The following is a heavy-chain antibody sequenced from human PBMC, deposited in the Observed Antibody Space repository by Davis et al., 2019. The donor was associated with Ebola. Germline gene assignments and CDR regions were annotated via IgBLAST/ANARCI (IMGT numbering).Heavy chain of an antibody. CDR2: IIPILGIA. V-gene: IGHV1-69*04. D-gene: IGHD2-2*01. J-gene: IGHJ5*02. CDR3: SSDQLVVVPAAIWFNP. Sequence: AASVKVSRKASRYTYTSYVMHGVRQPLGQRLAWMGSIIPILGIANYAQKFQGRVMNTADKSTSTAYKEVISLRSEDTAVYYCSSDQLVVVPAAIWFNPWGQGTLVTVSS. CDR1: RYTYTSYV.